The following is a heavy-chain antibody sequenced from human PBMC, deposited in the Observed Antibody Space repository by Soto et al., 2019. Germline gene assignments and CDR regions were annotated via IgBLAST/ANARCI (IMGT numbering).Heavy chain of an antibody. CDR1: GFTFSSYG. Sequence: HGQLVDSGGGVVQPGRSLRLSCAASGFTFSSYGIHWVLQAPGKGLEWVAGISYDGSDQYYADSVKGRFTISRDNSKTTLYMQMNSLRAEDTAVFYCAKEAVGATPDYWGQGTLLTVSS. J-gene: IGHJ4*02. D-gene: IGHD1-26*01. CDR2: ISYDGSDQ. CDR3: AKEAVGATPDY. V-gene: IGHV3-30*18.